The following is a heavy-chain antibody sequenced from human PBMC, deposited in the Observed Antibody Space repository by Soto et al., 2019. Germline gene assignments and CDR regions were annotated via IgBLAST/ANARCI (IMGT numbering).Heavy chain of an antibody. V-gene: IGHV4-30-2*01. CDR1: GGSISSGGYS. D-gene: IGHD3-22*01. Sequence: SETLSLTCAVSGGSISSGGYSWSWIRQPPGKGLEWIGYIYHSGSTYYNPSLKSRVTISVDRSKNQFSLKLSSVTAADTAVYYCARAPRYYDSSGFKDWGQGTLVTVSS. CDR2: IYHSGST. CDR3: ARAPRYYDSSGFKD. J-gene: IGHJ4*02.